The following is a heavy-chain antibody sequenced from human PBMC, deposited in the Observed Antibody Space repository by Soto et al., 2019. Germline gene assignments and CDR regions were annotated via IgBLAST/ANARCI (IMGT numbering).Heavy chain of an antibody. CDR2: ISAYNGNT. CDR3: ARDGFYDILTGYSYYYYGMDV. Sequence: ASVKVSCKASGYTFTSYGISWVRQAPGQGLEWMGWISAYNGNTNYAQKLQGRVTMTTDTSTSTAYMELRSLRSDDTAVYYCARDGFYDILTGYSYYYYGMDVWGQGTTVTVSS. CDR1: GYTFTSYG. V-gene: IGHV1-18*01. J-gene: IGHJ6*02. D-gene: IGHD3-9*01.